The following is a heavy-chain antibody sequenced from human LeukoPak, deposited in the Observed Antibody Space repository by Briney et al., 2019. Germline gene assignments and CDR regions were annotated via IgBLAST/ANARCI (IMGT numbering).Heavy chain of an antibody. CDR1: GYTFTSYG. J-gene: IGHJ4*02. CDR2: INPSGGST. V-gene: IGHV1-46*01. CDR3: ARGQGIVDY. D-gene: IGHD2-15*01. Sequence: GASVKVSCKASGYTFTSYGISWVRQAPGQGLEWMGIINPSGGSTSYAQEFQGRVTMTRDMSTSTVYMELSSLRSEDTAVYYCARGQGIVDYWGQGTLVTVSS.